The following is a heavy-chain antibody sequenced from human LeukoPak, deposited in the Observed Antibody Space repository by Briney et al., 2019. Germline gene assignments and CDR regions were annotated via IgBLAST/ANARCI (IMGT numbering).Heavy chain of an antibody. J-gene: IGHJ4*02. CDR2: ISSRGTII. Sequence: PGGSLRLSCAASGFTFGSYSMNWVRQVPGKGLEWVSYISSRGTIIYYADSVKGRFTISRDNAKNSLYLQMNSLRAEDTAVYYCARDRLDYYDTSGFYWKLDYWGQGTLVTVSS. D-gene: IGHD3-22*01. V-gene: IGHV3-48*04. CDR1: GFTFGSYS. CDR3: ARDRLDYYDTSGFYWKLDY.